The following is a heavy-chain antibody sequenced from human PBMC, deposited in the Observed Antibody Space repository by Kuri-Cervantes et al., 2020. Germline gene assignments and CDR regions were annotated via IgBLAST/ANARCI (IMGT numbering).Heavy chain of an antibody. CDR2: IYYSGST. J-gene: IGHJ3*02. CDR1: GGSISSSSYY. D-gene: IGHD3-22*01. Sequence: SETLSLTCTVSGGSISSSSYYWGWIRQPPGKGLEWIGSIYYSGSTYYNPSLKSRVTIPVDTSKNQFSLKLSSVTAADTAVYYCARASGYYDSSGYYYENDAFDIWGQGTMVTVSS. V-gene: IGHV4-39*07. CDR3: ARASGYYDSSGYYYENDAFDI.